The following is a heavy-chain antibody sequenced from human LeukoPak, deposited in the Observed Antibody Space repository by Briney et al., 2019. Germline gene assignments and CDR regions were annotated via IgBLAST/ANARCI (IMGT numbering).Heavy chain of an antibody. Sequence: TSETLSLTCTVSGGSISSSSYYWGCIRQPPRKGLECIGSIYYSGSTYYNPSLKSRVTISVDTSKNQFSLKLSSVTAADTAVYYCARSITIFGVVMAFDYWGQGTLVTVSS. CDR2: IYYSGST. D-gene: IGHD3-3*01. CDR1: GGSISSSSYY. J-gene: IGHJ4*02. V-gene: IGHV4-39*01. CDR3: ARSITIFGVVMAFDY.